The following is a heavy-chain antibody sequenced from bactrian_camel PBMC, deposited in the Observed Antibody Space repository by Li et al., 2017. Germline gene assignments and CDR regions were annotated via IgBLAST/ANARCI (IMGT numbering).Heavy chain of an antibody. Sequence: HVQLVESGGGSVQAGGSLRLACSLSGSTSVKYYRVAWFRQTQGKEREPVAMIYTGGGGEYYVDSVKDRFTISKDTAKNTLYLQMNSLKPEDTAMYYCAAARGSLFCGLWKSFDYWGQGTQVTVS. D-gene: IGHD1*01. V-gene: IGHV3S54*01. J-gene: IGHJ4*01. CDR1: GSTSVKYYR. CDR3: AAARGSLFCGLWKSFDY. CDR2: IYTGGGGE.